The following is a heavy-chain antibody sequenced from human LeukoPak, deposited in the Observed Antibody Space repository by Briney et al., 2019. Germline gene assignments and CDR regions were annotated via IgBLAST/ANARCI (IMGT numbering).Heavy chain of an antibody. V-gene: IGHV3-48*03. CDR3: ARDLVLWFGESHFDY. D-gene: IGHD3-10*01. J-gene: IGHJ4*02. CDR1: GFTFSSYE. Sequence: PGGSLRLSCAASGFTFSSYEMNWVRQAAGKGVEWVSYISSSGSTIYYADSVKGRFTISRDNAKNSLYLQMNSLRAEDTAVYYCARDLVLWFGESHFDYWGQGTLVTVSS. CDR2: ISSSGSTI.